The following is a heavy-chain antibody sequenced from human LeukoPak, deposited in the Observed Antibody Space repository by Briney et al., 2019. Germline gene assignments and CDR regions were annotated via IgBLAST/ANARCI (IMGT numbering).Heavy chain of an antibody. CDR1: GFTFSSYS. V-gene: IGHV3-21*01. Sequence: GGSLRLSCAASGFTFSSYSMNWVRQAPGKGLEWVSSISSSSSYIYYADSVKGRFTISRDNAKNSLYLQMNSLRAEDTAVYYCARYVGATRGFDYWGQGTLVTVSS. CDR2: ISSSSSYI. D-gene: IGHD1-26*01. J-gene: IGHJ4*02. CDR3: ARYVGATRGFDY.